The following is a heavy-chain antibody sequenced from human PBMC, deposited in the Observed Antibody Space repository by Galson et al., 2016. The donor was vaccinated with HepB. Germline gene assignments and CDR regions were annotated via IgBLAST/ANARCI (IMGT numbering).Heavy chain of an antibody. Sequence: SLRLSCAASGFTFSSYDMHWVRQATGKGLEWVSAIGTAGDTYYPGSVKGRFTISRENAKNSLYLQMNSLRAGDTAVYYCARELAATGTIYYYAMDVWGQGTTVTVSS. J-gene: IGHJ6*02. CDR3: ARELAATGTIYYYAMDV. CDR2: IGTAGDT. CDR1: GFTFSSYD. V-gene: IGHV3-13*04. D-gene: IGHD6-13*01.